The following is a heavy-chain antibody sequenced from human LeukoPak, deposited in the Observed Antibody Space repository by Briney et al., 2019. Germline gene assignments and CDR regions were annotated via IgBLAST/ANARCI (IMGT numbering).Heavy chain of an antibody. Sequence: QLGGSLRLSCSASGFNFGTYDMNWVRQARGKGLEWVSYISSSSSSIYHADSVKGRFTISRDNAKNSLYLQMNSLRAEDTAVYYCARVRSGEDYWGQGTLVTVSS. D-gene: IGHD3-3*01. CDR3: ARVRSGEDY. V-gene: IGHV3-48*04. CDR1: GFNFGTYD. CDR2: ISSSSSSI. J-gene: IGHJ4*02.